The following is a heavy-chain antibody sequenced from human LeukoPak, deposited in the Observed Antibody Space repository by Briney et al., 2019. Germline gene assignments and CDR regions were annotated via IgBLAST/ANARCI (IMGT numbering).Heavy chain of an antibody. CDR1: GFTFSNYE. CDR2: ISTSGSTI. Sequence: PGGPLRLSCAASGFTFSNYEMNWVRQAPGKGLEWVSYISTSGSTIYYADSVKRRFTISRDNAKNSLYLQMNSLRAEDTAVYYCARDGPAYYDSSGYSDYWGRGILVTVSS. V-gene: IGHV3-48*03. J-gene: IGHJ4*02. CDR3: ARDGPAYYDSSGYSDY. D-gene: IGHD3-22*01.